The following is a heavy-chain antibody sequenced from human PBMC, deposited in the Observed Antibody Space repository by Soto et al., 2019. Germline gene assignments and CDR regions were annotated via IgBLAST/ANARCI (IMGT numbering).Heavy chain of an antibody. CDR2: LWYDGSNK. CDR1: GFPFNNYA. CDR3: ARDRLSTFYYYGMDV. Sequence: GGSLRLSCAASGFPFNNYAMHWVRQAPGKGLEWVASLWYDGSNKFYADSVKGRFTISRDNSKDTLFLEMNSLRAEDTAVYFCARDRLSTFYYYGMDVWGQGTTVTVS. D-gene: IGHD2-2*01. V-gene: IGHV3-33*01. J-gene: IGHJ6*02.